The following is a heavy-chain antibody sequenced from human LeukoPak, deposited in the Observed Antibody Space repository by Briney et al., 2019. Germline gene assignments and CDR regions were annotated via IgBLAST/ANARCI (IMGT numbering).Heavy chain of an antibody. V-gene: IGHV4-34*01. Sequence: PSETLSLTCAVYGGSFSGHYWSWLRQPPGKGLEWIGEINHGGSTNYNPSLKSRLTISVDTSKKQFSLKLSSVTAADTAVYYCARDCWDQWYWFDPWGQGTLVTVSS. CDR2: INHGGST. CDR1: GGSFSGHY. J-gene: IGHJ5*02. CDR3: ARDCWDQWYWFDP. D-gene: IGHD2-15*01.